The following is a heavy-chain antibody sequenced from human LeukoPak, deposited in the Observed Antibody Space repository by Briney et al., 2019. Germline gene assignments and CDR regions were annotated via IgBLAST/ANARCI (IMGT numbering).Heavy chain of an antibody. J-gene: IGHJ6*02. Sequence: PSETLSLTCTVSGXSISSYYWGWIRQPPGKGLEWIGSIYYSGSTYYNPSLKSRVTISVDTSKNQFSLKLSSVTAADTAVYYCASRITYYYYGMDVWGQGTTVTVSS. CDR2: IYYSGST. CDR3: ASRITYYYYGMDV. V-gene: IGHV4-39*01. CDR1: GXSISSYY.